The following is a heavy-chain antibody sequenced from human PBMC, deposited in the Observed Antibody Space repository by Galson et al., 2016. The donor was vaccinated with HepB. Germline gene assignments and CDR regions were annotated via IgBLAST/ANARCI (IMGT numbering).Heavy chain of an antibody. V-gene: IGHV4-31*03. CDR2: IYHSGST. D-gene: IGHD2-15*01. CDR1: GGSISSGGYY. CDR3: ARSPIVPVAALHYYYAMDV. Sequence: TLSLTCNVSGGSISSGGYYWSWIRQHPGKGLEWIGYIYHSGSTYYNPSLKSRLPISVDTSKNQFSLKLKSVTAADTAVYFCARSPIVPVAALHYYYAMDVWGQGTTVTVSS. J-gene: IGHJ6*02.